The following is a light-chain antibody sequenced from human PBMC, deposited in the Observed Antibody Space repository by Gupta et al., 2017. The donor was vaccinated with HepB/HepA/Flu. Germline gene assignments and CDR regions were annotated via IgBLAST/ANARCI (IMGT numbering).Light chain of an antibody. V-gene: IGLV1-44*01. CDR1: NSNIGANT. CDR2: TDY. CDR3: ASWDDSLGGPV. J-gene: IGLJ2*01. Sequence: QSVLTQAPSASGTPGQKVTISCSGSNSNIGANTVNWYQQVPGSAPKLLIYTDYHRPSGVPDRFSGSKSGASASLAISGLQSEDEAEYFCASWDDSLGGPVFGGGTKVTVL.